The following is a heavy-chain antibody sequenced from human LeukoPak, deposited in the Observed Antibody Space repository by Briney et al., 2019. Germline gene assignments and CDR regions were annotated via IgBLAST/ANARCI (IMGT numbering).Heavy chain of an antibody. J-gene: IGHJ4*02. Sequence: PGVSLSLPRAASVFTFRSYSMGWVRQAPGRALEWVSAISGSGGSTYYPDSVKGRFTISRDNSKNTLYLQMNSLRAEDTAVYYCAKDYPRIYSSSFFDYWGQGTLVTVSS. CDR2: ISGSGGST. CDR3: AKDYPRIYSSSFFDY. D-gene: IGHD6-13*01. CDR1: VFTFRSYS. V-gene: IGHV3-23*01.